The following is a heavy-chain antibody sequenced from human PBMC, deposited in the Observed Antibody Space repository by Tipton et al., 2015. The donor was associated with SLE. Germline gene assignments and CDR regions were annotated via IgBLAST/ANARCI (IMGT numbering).Heavy chain of an antibody. D-gene: IGHD6-13*01. CDR3: ARGGRAAAPPARGGMDV. J-gene: IGHJ6*02. CDR1: AGTFRTYT. V-gene: IGHV1-69*05. Sequence: QSGPEVKKPGSSVRVSCKASAGTFRTYTLNWVRQAPGQGLEWMGGIIPMFDTPDYAQKFQGRVTMSRDTSTSTVYMELSSLRSEDTAVYYCARGGRAAAPPARGGMDVWGQGTTVTVSS. CDR2: IIPMFDTP.